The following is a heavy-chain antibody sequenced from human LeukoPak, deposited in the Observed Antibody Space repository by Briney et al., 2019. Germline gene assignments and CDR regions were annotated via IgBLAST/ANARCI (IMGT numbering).Heavy chain of an antibody. CDR2: IDSDGSST. V-gene: IGHV3-74*01. Sequence: GGSLRLSCAASGLTFSKFWMHWVRQAPGKGLMWVSCIDSDGSSTSYADSVKGRFTISRDNAKNMLYLQMNSLRAEDTAIYYCARDTLDWGQGTLVSVTS. J-gene: IGHJ4*02. CDR3: ARDTLD. CDR1: GLTFSKFW. D-gene: IGHD1-1*01.